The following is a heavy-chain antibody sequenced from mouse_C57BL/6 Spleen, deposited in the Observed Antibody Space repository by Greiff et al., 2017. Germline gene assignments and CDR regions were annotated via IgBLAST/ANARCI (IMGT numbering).Heavy chain of an antibody. D-gene: IGHD2-2*01. V-gene: IGHV5-17*01. Sequence: VKLMESGGGLVKPGGSLKLSCAASGFTFSDYGMHWVRQAPEKGLEWVAYISSGSSTIYYADTVKGRFTISRDNAKNTLFLQMTSLRSEDTAMYYCAREWVTPRDYWGQGTTLTVSS. J-gene: IGHJ2*01. CDR1: GFTFSDYG. CDR2: ISSGSSTI. CDR3: AREWVTPRDY.